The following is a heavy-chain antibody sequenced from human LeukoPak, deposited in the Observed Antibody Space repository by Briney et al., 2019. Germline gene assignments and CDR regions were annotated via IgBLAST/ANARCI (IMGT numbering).Heavy chain of an antibody. Sequence: GASVKVSCKASGGTFSSYAISWLRQAPGQGLEWMGGIIPIFGTANYAQKFQGRVTITTDESTSTAYMELSSLRSEDTAVYYCARDLGSSATSTNRFDPWGQGTLVTVSS. J-gene: IGHJ5*02. CDR1: GGTFSSYA. D-gene: IGHD6-6*01. V-gene: IGHV1-69*05. CDR2: IIPIFGTA. CDR3: ARDLGSSATSTNRFDP.